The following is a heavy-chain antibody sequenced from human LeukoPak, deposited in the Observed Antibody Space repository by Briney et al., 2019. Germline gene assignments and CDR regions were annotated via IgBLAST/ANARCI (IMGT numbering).Heavy chain of an antibody. CDR3: ARGNIVAIDY. J-gene: IGHJ4*02. V-gene: IGHV4-34*01. D-gene: IGHD5-12*01. Sequence: PSETLSLTCADYGGSFSGYYWSWIRQPPGKGLEWIGEINHSGSTNYNPSLKSRVTISVDTSKNQFSLKLSSVTAADTAVYYCARGNIVAIDYWGQGTLVTVSS. CDR1: GGSFSGYY. CDR2: INHSGST.